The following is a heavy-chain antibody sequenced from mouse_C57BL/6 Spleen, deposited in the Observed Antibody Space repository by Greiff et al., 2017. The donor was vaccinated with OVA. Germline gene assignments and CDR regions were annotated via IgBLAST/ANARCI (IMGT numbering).Heavy chain of an antibody. CDR2: INPNNGGT. D-gene: IGHD1-1*01. V-gene: IGHV1-26*01. J-gene: IGHJ2*01. CDR1: GYTFTDYY. Sequence: VQLQQSGPELVKPGASVKISCKASGYTFTDYYMNWVKQSHGKSLEWIGDINPNNGGTSYNQKFKGKATLTVDKSSSTAYMELRSLTSEDSAVYYCAYGSSSYYCDYWGQGTTLTVSS. CDR3: AYGSSSYYCDY.